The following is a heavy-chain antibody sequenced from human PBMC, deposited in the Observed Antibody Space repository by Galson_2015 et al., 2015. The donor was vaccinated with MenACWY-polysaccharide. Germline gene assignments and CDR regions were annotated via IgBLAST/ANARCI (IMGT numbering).Heavy chain of an antibody. CDR2: IYYSGST. Sequence: SETLSLTCPVSGGSVSSGSYYWSWIRQPPGKGLEWIGYIYYSGSTNYNPSLKSRVTISVDTSKNQFSLKLSSVTAADTAVYYCATRRRYCSSTSCEDYWGQGTLVTVSS. CDR3: ATRRRYCSSTSCEDY. D-gene: IGHD2-2*01. J-gene: IGHJ4*02. V-gene: IGHV4-61*01. CDR1: GGSVSSGSYY.